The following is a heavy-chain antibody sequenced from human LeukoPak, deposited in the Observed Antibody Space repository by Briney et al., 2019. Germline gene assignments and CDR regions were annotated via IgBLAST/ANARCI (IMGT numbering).Heavy chain of an antibody. V-gene: IGHV1-24*01. D-gene: IGHD5-18*01. CDR1: GYTLTELS. Sequence: ALVKVSCKVSGYTLTELSMHWVRQAPGKGLEWMGGFDPEDGETIYAQKFQGRVTMTEDTSTDTAYMELSSLRSEDTAVYYCATHRSVDTAMALDYWGQGTLVTVSS. CDR2: FDPEDGET. CDR3: ATHRSVDTAMALDY. J-gene: IGHJ4*02.